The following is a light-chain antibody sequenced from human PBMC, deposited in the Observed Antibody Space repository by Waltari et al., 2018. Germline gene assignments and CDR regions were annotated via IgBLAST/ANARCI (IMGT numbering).Light chain of an antibody. J-gene: IGKJ2*01. Sequence: DIQMTQSPSFVSASVGERVPITCRASQGISNQLAWYQQKPGKAPKLLIYSESTLQSGVPSRFSGSGSGTEFTLIITALQPEDFATYFCLQDYSCPRTFGHGTKLEIK. CDR1: QGISNQ. CDR2: SES. CDR3: LQDYSCPRT. V-gene: IGKV1-12*01.